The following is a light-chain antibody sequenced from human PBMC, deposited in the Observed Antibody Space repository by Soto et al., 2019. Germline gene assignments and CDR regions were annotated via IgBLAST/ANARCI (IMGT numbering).Light chain of an antibody. J-gene: IGLJ1*01. CDR3: SSSTGSRAYV. Sequence: QSALTQPASVSGSPGQSITISCTGTSSDVGGYNYVSWYQQQSGKAPKLMIHEGSNRPSGGSSRFTGSKSGNTASLTISGLQAECEDDYNCSSSTGSRAYVFGNRTKLTV. CDR1: SSDVGGYNY. CDR2: EGS. V-gene: IGLV2-14*01.